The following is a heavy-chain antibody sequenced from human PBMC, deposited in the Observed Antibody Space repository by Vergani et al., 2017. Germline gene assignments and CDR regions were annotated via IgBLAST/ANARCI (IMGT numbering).Heavy chain of an antibody. V-gene: IGHV3-73*01. Sequence: EVQLLESGGGLVQPGGSLRLSCAASGFTFSSYEMNWVRQASGKGLEWVGRIRSKANSYATAYAASVKGRFTISRDDSKNTAYLQMNSLKTEDTAVYYCTSRMVAATRVVDYWGQGTLVTVSS. CDR1: GFTFSSYE. CDR2: IRSKANSYAT. CDR3: TSRMVAATRVVDY. J-gene: IGHJ4*02. D-gene: IGHD2-15*01.